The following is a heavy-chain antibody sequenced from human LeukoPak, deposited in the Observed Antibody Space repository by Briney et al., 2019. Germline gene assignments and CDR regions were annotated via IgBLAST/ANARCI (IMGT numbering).Heavy chain of an antibody. CDR3: ARQSCSYGICYPDDAFDI. Sequence: SETLSLTCTVSSHSITNNYFGWIRQSPGKGLEWIGSISQRQITYYSPSLRSRVTVSRETSNKQFSLRLTSVTAGDTAVYYCARQSCSYGICYPDDAFDIWGQGTVVTVSS. D-gene: IGHD2-15*01. CDR2: ISQRQIT. CDR1: SHSITNNYF. J-gene: IGHJ3*02. V-gene: IGHV4-38-2*02.